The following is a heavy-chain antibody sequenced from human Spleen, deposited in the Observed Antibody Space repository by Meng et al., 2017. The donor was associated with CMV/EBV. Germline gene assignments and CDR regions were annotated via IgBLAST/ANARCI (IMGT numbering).Heavy chain of an antibody. D-gene: IGHD6-13*01. J-gene: IGHJ4*02. CDR3: ANHPKAAAGIGY. Sequence: SLKISCAASGFTFDDYAMHWVRQAPGKGLEWVSGISWNSGSIGYADSVKGRFTISRDNAKNTLYLQMNSLRAEDTAVYYCANHPKAAAGIGYWGQGTLVTVSS. V-gene: IGHV3-9*01. CDR2: ISWNSGSI. CDR1: GFTFDDYA.